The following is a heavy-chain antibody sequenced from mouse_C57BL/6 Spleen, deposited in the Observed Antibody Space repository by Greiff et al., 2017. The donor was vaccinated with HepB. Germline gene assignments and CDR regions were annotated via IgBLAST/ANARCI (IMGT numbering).Heavy chain of an antibody. CDR3: ARSYYGSSLYYYAMDY. CDR2: INPSSGYT. Sequence: QVQLKESGAELARPGASVKMSCKASGYTFTSYTMHWVKQRPGQGLEWIGYINPSSGYTKYNQKFKDKATLTADKSSSTAYMQLSSLTSEDSAVYYCARSYYGSSLYYYAMDYWGQGTSVTVSS. D-gene: IGHD1-1*01. CDR1: GYTFTSYT. J-gene: IGHJ4*01. V-gene: IGHV1-4*01.